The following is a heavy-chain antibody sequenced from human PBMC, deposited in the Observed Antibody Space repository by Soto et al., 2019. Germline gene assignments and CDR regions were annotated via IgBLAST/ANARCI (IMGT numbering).Heavy chain of an antibody. CDR3: ARGPEYPLGGAHYHCYCMDV. J-gene: IGHJ6*03. CDR1: GGTFSSYA. CDR2: IIPIFGTA. V-gene: IGHV1-69*13. Sequence: SVKVSCKASGGTFSSYAISWVRQAPGQGLEWMGGIIPIFGTANYAQKFQGRVTITADESTSTAYMELSSLRSEDTAVYYCARGPEYPLGGAHYHCYCMDVWGKGTTVTVSS. D-gene: IGHD2-21*01.